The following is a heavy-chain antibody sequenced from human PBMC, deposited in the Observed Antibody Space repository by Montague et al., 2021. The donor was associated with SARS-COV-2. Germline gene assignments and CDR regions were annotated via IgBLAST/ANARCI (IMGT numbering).Heavy chain of an antibody. J-gene: IGHJ4*02. CDR2: IYYSGST. CDR1: GGSISSSSYY. V-gene: IGHV4-39*01. Sequence: SETLSLTCTVSGGSISSSSYYWGWIRQPPGKGLEWIGSIYYSGSTYYNPSLKSRVTISVDTSKNQFSLKLSSVTAADTAVYYCARVATMVRGVIPGYFDYRGQGTLVTVSS. CDR3: ARVATMVRGVIPGYFDY. D-gene: IGHD3-10*01.